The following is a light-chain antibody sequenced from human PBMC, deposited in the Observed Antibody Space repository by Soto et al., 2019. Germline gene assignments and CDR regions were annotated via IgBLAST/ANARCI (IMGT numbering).Light chain of an antibody. CDR1: SSDVGGYNY. Sequence: QSALTQPPSASGSPGQSVTISCTGTSSDVGGYNYVSWYQQHPGKAPKLMIYEVSKRPSGVPDRFSGSKSGNTASLTVSGLPAEDEADYYCSSYAGSNNLVFGGGTTPTLL. CDR3: SSYAGSNNLV. V-gene: IGLV2-8*01. CDR2: EVS. J-gene: IGLJ2*01.